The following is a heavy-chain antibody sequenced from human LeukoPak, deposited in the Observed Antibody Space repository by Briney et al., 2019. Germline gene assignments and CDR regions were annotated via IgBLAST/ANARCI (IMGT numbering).Heavy chain of an antibody. Sequence: SQTLSLTCAISGDSVSKNSVAWNWIRQSPSRGLEWLGRTYYRSKWCNDYAVSVKSRITINPDTSKNQFSLHLKSVTPEDTAVYYCARDWGDGAGYDYWGQGTLVTVSS. V-gene: IGHV6-1*01. CDR1: GDSVSKNSVA. CDR3: ARDWGDGAGYDY. J-gene: IGHJ4*02. CDR2: TYYRSKWCN. D-gene: IGHD3-16*01.